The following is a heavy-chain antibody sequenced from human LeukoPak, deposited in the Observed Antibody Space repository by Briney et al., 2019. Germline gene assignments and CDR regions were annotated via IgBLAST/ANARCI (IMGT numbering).Heavy chain of an antibody. CDR1: GFTFSRYW. V-gene: IGHV3-74*01. J-gene: IGHJ4*02. Sequence: GGALRLSCAASGFTFSRYWMHWVRQAPGKGLVWVSCIKSDWSSTSSADSAKGRFTISRDNAKNTVYLQMNSLRAEDTAVYYCVRDNRSYNFDYWGQGTLVTVSS. CDR3: VRDNRSYNFDY. CDR2: IKSDWSST. D-gene: IGHD1-26*01.